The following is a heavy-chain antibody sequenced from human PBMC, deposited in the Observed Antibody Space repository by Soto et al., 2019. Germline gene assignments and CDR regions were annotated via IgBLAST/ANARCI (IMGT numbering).Heavy chain of an antibody. CDR1: GGTFSSYT. CDR3: ASSVEQWLKTDY. Sequence: QVQLVQSGAEVKKPGSLVKVSCKASGGTFSSYTISWVRQAPGQGLEWMGRIIPILGIANYAQKFQGRVTITADKSTSTAYMELSSLRSEDTAVYYCASSVEQWLKTDYWGQGTLVTVSS. V-gene: IGHV1-69*02. CDR2: IIPILGIA. D-gene: IGHD6-19*01. J-gene: IGHJ4*02.